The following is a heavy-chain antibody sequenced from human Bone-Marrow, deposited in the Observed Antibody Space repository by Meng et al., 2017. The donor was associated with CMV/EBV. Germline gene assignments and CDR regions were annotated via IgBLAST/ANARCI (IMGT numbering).Heavy chain of an antibody. J-gene: IGHJ4*02. CDR1: GFTFSSYA. CDR3: AKRWDFWSGSTDY. Sequence: GGSLRLSCAASGFTFSSYAMSWVRQAPGKGLEWVSVIYSGGSSTYYADSVKGRFTISRDNSKNTVYLQMDSLRAEDTAVYYCAKRWDFWSGSTDYWGQGTLVTVSS. D-gene: IGHD3-3*01. V-gene: IGHV3-23*03. CDR2: IYSGGSST.